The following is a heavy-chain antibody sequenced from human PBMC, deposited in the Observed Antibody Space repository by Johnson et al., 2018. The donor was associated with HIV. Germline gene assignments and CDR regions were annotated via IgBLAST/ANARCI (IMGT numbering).Heavy chain of an antibody. J-gene: IGHJ3*02. CDR1: GITFSNAW. Sequence: VQLVESGGGSVKPGGSLRLSCAASGITFSNAWMSWVRQAPGKGLEWVGRSRSKTDGGTTDYAAPVKGRFSISRDNSKNTLYLQMNSLGAEDTAVYYCARDSGSYDNSGYYYPLSAFDIWGQGTMVTVSS. V-gene: IGHV3-15*01. CDR2: SRSKTDGGTT. D-gene: IGHD3-22*01. CDR3: ARDSGSYDNSGYYYPLSAFDI.